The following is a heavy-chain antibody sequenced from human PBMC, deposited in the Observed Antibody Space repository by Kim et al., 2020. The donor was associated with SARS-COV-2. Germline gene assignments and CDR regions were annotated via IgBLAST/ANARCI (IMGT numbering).Heavy chain of an antibody. CDR2: I. V-gene: IGHV3-21*01. CDR3: TKGGTEQQPYDY. J-gene: IGHJ4*02. Sequence: IYYADAVKGRFTITRDNALHSLYLQINSLRAEDTAIYYCTKGGTEQQPYDYWGQGTLVTVSS. D-gene: IGHD6-13*01.